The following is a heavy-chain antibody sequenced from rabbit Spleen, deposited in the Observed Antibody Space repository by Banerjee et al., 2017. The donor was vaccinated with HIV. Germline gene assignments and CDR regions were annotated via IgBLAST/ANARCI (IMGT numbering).Heavy chain of an antibody. D-gene: IGHD8-1*01. J-gene: IGHJ6*01. V-gene: IGHV1S45*01. CDR2: IDAGYRGNT. CDR1: GFSFSSSYW. Sequence: QEQLEESGGDLVKPEGSLTLTCTASGFSFSSSYWICWVRQAPGKGLEWIACIDAGYRGNTYYASWAKGRFTISKTSSTTVTLQLTSLTAADTATYFCARDTGSSFSSYGMDLWGPGTLVTVS. CDR3: ARDTGSSFSSYGMDL.